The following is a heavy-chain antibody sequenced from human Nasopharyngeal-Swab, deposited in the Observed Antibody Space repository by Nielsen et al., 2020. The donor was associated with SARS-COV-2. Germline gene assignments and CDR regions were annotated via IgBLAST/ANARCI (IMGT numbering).Heavy chain of an antibody. CDR3: ARRGDYGDY. D-gene: IGHD4-17*01. V-gene: IGHV3-11*01. CDR2: ISNSGSTT. Sequence: RQAPGKGLEWLSYISNSGSTTYYADSVKGRFTVSRGNARKSLYLQMNSLRAEDTAVYYCARRGDYGDYWGQGTLVTVSS. J-gene: IGHJ4*02.